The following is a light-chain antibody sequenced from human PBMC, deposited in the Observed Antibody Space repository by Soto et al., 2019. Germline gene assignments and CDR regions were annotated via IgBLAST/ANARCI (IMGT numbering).Light chain of an antibody. CDR3: QSSYRRQWT. J-gene: IGKJ1*01. CDR1: QDISNF. V-gene: IGKV1-27*01. Sequence: DVQMTQSPSSLTASVGDRVTITCRASQDISNFLAWYQQIPGNPPKPLIYATSTLHDGVSSRFSGRGSDTDFTLTINNLQPEDVATYYCQSSYRRQWTFGQGTKVEVK. CDR2: ATS.